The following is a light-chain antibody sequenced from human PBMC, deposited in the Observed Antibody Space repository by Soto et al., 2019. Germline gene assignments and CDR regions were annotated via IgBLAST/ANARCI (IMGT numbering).Light chain of an antibody. CDR2: DAS. Sequence: EIVLTQSPGTLSLSPGERATLSCRASQSVSSRYLAWYQQKPGQAPRLLIYDASSRATGIPDRFSASGSGTDFTLTISRLEPEDFAVYFCQHYGISQTFGQGTKVEIK. CDR1: QSVSSRY. J-gene: IGKJ1*01. CDR3: QHYGISQT. V-gene: IGKV3-20*01.